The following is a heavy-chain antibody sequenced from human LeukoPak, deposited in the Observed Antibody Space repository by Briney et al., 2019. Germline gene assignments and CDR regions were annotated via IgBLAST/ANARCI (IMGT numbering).Heavy chain of an antibody. J-gene: IGHJ4*02. CDR1: GFTFSSYT. Sequence: PGGSLRLSCAASGFTFSSYTMNWVRQAPGKGLEWVSSISSSSTYIDYADSVKGRFTISRDNAKNSLYLQMNSLRAEDTAVYYCARAMVAGTSRGYYFDYWGQGTLVTVSS. V-gene: IGHV3-21*01. CDR3: ARAMVAGTSRGYYFDY. D-gene: IGHD6-19*01. CDR2: ISSSSTYI.